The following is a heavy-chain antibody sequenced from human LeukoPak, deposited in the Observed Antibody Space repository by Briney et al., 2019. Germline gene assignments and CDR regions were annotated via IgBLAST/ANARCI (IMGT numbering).Heavy chain of an antibody. CDR3: AKGIPPTI. D-gene: IGHD5-12*01. CDR2: ISWNSGSI. V-gene: IGHV3-9*01. CDR1: GFTFDDYA. Sequence: PGRSLRLPCAASGFTFDDYAMHWVRQAPGKGLEWVSGISWNSGSIGYADSVKGQFTISRDNAKNSLYLQMNSLRAEDTALYYCAKGIPPTIWGQGTLVTVSS. J-gene: IGHJ4*02.